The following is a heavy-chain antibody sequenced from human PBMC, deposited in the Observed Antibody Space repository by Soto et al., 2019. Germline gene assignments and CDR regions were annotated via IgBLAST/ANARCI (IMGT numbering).Heavy chain of an antibody. CDR3: ARLSRYYYDSSGYPNAFDI. J-gene: IGHJ3*02. CDR2: INPSGGST. CDR1: GYTFTSYY. Sequence: ASVKVSCKXSGYTFTSYYMHWVRQAPGQGLEWMGIINPSGGSTSYAQKFQGRVTMTRDTSTSTVYMELSSLRSEDTAVYYCARLSRYYYDSSGYPNAFDIWGQGTMVTVSS. V-gene: IGHV1-46*01. D-gene: IGHD3-22*01.